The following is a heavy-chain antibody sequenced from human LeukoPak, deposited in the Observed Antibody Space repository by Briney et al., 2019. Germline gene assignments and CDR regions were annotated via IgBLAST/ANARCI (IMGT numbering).Heavy chain of an antibody. CDR3: ARRVGRYFGERAYYYNYMDV. V-gene: IGHV4-39*07. Sequence: SETLSLTCTVSGGSISSSSYYWGWIRQPPGKGLEWIGSIYYSGSTYYNPSLKSRVTISVDTSKNQFSLKLSSVTAADTAVYYCARRVGRYFGERAYYYNYMDVWGKGTTVTISS. D-gene: IGHD3-10*01. J-gene: IGHJ6*03. CDR1: GGSISSSSYY. CDR2: IYYSGST.